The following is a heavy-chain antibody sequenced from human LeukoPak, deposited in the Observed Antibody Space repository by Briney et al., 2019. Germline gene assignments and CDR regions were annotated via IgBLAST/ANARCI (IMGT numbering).Heavy chain of an antibody. CDR1: GGSISSSSYY. J-gene: IGHJ5*02. Sequence: SETLSLTCTVSGGSISSSSYYWGWIRQPPGKGLEWIGSIYYSGSTYYNPSLKSRVTISVDTSKNQFSLKLSSVTAADTAVYYCASLYGDRSWFDPGGQGTLVTVSA. CDR3: ASLYGDRSWFDP. D-gene: IGHD4-17*01. CDR2: IYYSGST. V-gene: IGHV4-39*01.